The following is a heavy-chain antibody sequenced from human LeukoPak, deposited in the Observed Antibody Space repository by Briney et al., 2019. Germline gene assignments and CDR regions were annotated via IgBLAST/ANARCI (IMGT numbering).Heavy chain of an antibody. CDR3: ARNLGVIVPAAAFDY. CDR2: ISGSGGNT. D-gene: IGHD2-2*01. V-gene: IGHV3-23*01. J-gene: IGHJ4*02. Sequence: GGSLRLSCAASGFTSSSYAMSWVRQAPGKGLEWVSAISGSGGNTYYADSVKGRFTISRDNSKNTLFLQMNSLRAEDTAVYYCARNLGVIVPAAAFDYWGQGTLVTVSS. CDR1: GFTSSSYA.